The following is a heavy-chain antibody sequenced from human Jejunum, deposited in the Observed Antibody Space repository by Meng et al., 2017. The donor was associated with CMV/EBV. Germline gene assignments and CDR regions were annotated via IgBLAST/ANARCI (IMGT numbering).Heavy chain of an antibody. Sequence: SGGSINNGDYYWSWIRQAPGKGLECLGFTYSSGATYSSPSLRGRLTISIDTSRNQFSLKLRSVTAADTAVYYCVRDNTVTGTTDSWGQGTLVTVSS. CDR1: GGSINNGDYY. CDR2: TYSSGAT. D-gene: IGHD1-7*01. V-gene: IGHV4-30-4*01. J-gene: IGHJ5*02. CDR3: VRDNTVTGTTDS.